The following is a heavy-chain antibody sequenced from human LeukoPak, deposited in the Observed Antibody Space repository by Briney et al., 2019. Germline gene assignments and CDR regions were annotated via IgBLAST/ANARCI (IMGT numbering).Heavy chain of an antibody. Sequence: PGGSLRLSCAASGFTFSSYAMSWVRQAPGKGLEWVSGISGSGASADYADSVKSRFTISRDNSGNTLFLQINSLRVEDTAVYYCAKCGVSTVSEFDYWGQGTLVTVSS. V-gene: IGHV3-23*01. J-gene: IGHJ4*02. CDR1: GFTFSSYA. D-gene: IGHD4-17*01. CDR3: AKCGVSTVSEFDY. CDR2: ISGSGASA.